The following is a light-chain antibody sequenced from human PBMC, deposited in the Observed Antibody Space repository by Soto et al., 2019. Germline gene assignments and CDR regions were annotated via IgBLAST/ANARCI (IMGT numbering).Light chain of an antibody. Sequence: VVLTQSPATMSVTPRERATLYCRASQRISSNLAWYQQRRGQAPRLLIYGASTRAPGIPARFSGSGSETEFTLTISSLQSEDFAVYYCQQDGISTRTFGQGAKVDIK. CDR3: QQDGISTRT. CDR2: GAS. J-gene: IGKJ1*01. CDR1: QRISSN. V-gene: IGKV3-15*01.